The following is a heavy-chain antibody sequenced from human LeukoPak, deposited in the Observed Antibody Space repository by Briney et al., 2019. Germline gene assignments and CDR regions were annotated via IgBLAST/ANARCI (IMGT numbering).Heavy chain of an antibody. J-gene: IGHJ4*02. D-gene: IGHD6-13*01. CDR2: INHSGST. Sequence: SETLSLTCAVYGGSFSGYYWSWIRQPPGKGLEWIGGINHSGSTNYNPSLKSRVTISVDTSKNQFSLKLSSVTAADAAVYYCARVMRVSSSWYAPWGYFDYWGQGTLVTVSS. CDR3: ARVMRVSSSWYAPWGYFDY. V-gene: IGHV4-34*01. CDR1: GGSFSGYY.